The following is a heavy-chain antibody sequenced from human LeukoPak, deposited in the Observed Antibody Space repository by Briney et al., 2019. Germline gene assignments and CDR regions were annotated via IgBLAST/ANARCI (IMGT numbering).Heavy chain of an antibody. CDR1: GYTLTDLS. D-gene: IGHD3-22*01. CDR3: ATSSGYGFLFEY. V-gene: IGHV1-24*01. Sequence: ASVKVSCEVPGYTLTDLSMHWVRQAPGKGLEWMGGFDPEDGETIYAQNFQGRVTMTEDTSTDTAYMEVRSLRSEDTAVYYCATSSGYGFLFEYWGQGTLVTVSS. J-gene: IGHJ4*02. CDR2: FDPEDGET.